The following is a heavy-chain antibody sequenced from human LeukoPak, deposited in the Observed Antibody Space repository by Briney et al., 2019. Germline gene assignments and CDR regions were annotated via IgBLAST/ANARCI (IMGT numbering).Heavy chain of an antibody. J-gene: IGHJ4*02. CDR1: GFTFSSYG. D-gene: IGHD3-16*01. CDR3: ARDPYTYYDYVWGADY. CDR2: IWYDGSNK. V-gene: IGHV3-33*01. Sequence: GGSLRLSCAASGFTFSSYGMHWVRQAPGKGLEWVAVIWYDGSNKYYADSVKGRFTTSRDNSKNTLYLQMNSLRAEDTAVYYCARDPYTYYDYVWGADYWGQGTLVTVSS.